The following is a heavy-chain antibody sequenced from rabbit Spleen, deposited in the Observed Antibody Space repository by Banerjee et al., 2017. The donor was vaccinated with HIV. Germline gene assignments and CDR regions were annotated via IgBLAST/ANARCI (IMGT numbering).Heavy chain of an antibody. V-gene: IGHV1S45*01. CDR1: GVSLNDKDV. CDR2: INIVTGKS. D-gene: IGHD6-1*01. Sequence: EQLEESGGGLVKPEGSLTLTCKASGVSLNDKDVMCWVRQAPGKGLEWIACINIVTGKSVYASWAKGRFTMSRASATTVTLQRTSLTAADTATYFCARESSYATYAGYGYAARYYGMDLWGQGTLVTVS. J-gene: IGHJ6*01. CDR3: ARESSYATYAGYGYAARYYGMDL.